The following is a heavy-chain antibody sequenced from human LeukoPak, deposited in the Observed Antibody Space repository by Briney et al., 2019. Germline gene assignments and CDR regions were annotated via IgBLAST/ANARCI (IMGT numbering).Heavy chain of an antibody. J-gene: IGHJ4*02. CDR1: GYTFTSYG. V-gene: IGHV1-18*01. D-gene: IGHD2-15*01. Sequence: GASVKVSCKASGYTFTSYGISWVRQAPGQGLEWMGWISAYNGNTNYAQKLQGRVTMTTDTSTSTAYMELRSLRSDDTAVYYCARDQGIVVVVALGYWGQGTLVTVSS. CDR3: ARDQGIVVVVALGY. CDR2: ISAYNGNT.